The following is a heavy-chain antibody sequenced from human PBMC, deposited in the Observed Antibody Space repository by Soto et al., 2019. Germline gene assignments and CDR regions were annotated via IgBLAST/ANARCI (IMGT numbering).Heavy chain of an antibody. J-gene: IGHJ4*02. Sequence: ASVNVSCKASGYTFTNYGISWVRQAPGQGLEWMGWISAYNGNTNYAQKLQGRVTMTTDTSTSTAYMELRSLRSDDTAVYYCARVDDFLGVAYFDYWGQGTLVTVSS. V-gene: IGHV1-18*04. D-gene: IGHD3-3*01. CDR2: ISAYNGNT. CDR1: GYTFTNYG. CDR3: ARVDDFLGVAYFDY.